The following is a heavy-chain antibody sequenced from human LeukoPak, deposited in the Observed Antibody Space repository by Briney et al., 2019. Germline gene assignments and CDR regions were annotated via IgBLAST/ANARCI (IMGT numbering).Heavy chain of an antibody. CDR2: IYDSVST. J-gene: IGHJ6*03. D-gene: IGHD6-25*01. V-gene: IGHV4-59*12. CDR1: GGSISSYY. CDR3: ARDLSGSMDV. Sequence: PSETLSLTCTVSGGSISSYYWSWIRQPPGKGLEWIGYIYDSVSTNYNPSLESRVTISVDTSQNQFSLKLSAVTAADTAVYYCARDLSGSMDVWGKGTTVTVSS.